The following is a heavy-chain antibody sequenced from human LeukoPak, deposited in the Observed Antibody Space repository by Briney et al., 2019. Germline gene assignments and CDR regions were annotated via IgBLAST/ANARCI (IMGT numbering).Heavy chain of an antibody. CDR3: ARDKDGDYSFDY. CDR2: INHSGST. D-gene: IGHD4-17*01. Sequence: SETLSLTCAVYGGSFSGYYWSWIRQPPGKGLEWIGEINHSGSTNYNPSLKSRVTISVDTSKNQFSLKLSSVTAADTAVYYCARDKDGDYSFDYWGQGTLVTVSS. V-gene: IGHV4-34*01. CDR1: GGSFSGYY. J-gene: IGHJ4*02.